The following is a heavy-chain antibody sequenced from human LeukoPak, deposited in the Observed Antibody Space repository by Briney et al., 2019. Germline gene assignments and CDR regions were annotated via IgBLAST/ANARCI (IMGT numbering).Heavy chain of an antibody. CDR2: ISGSGGST. V-gene: IGHV3-23*01. CDR1: GFTFSDYY. J-gene: IGHJ5*02. CDR3: AKDGRADSSGWFDP. D-gene: IGHD6-19*01. Sequence: GGSLRLSCAASGFTFSDYYMSWVRQAPGKGLEWVSAISGSGGSTYYADSVKGRFTISRDNSKNTLYLQMNSLRAEDTAVYYCAKDGRADSSGWFDPWGQGTLVTVSS.